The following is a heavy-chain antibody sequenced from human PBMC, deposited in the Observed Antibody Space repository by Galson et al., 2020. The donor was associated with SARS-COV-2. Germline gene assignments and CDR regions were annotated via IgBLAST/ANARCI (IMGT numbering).Heavy chain of an antibody. CDR3: ARARDGYNHFDY. Sequence: GESLKISCAASGFTFSNYAMHWVRQAPGKGLEWVAVISYDGFNKYYADSVKGRFTISRDDSKSTQYLQMNSLRPEDTAVYYCARARDGYNHFDYWGQGTLVTVSS. J-gene: IGHJ4*02. CDR1: GFTFSNYA. D-gene: IGHD5-12*01. V-gene: IGHV3-30*04. CDR2: ISYDGFNK.